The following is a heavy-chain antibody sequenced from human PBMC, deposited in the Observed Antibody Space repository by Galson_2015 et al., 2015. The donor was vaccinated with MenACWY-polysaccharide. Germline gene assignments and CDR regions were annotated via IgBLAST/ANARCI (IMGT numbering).Heavy chain of an antibody. V-gene: IGHV3-23*01. CDR1: GLTFSNWW. CDR3: AKRARVVDAVWYGMDV. D-gene: IGHD2-8*02. J-gene: IGHJ6*02. CDR2: MTGSGAAI. Sequence: SLRLSCAASGLTFSNWWMTWVRQAPGKGLEWVSAMTGSGAAIYYADSVKGRFTISRDNSKNTLYLQMNSLRAEDTAVYYCAKRARVVDAVWYGMDVWGQGTTVTVSS.